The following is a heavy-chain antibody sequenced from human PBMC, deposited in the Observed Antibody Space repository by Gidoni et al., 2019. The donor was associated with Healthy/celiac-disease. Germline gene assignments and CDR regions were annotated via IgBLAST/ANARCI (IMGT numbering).Heavy chain of an antibody. J-gene: IGHJ6*02. CDR1: GGSISSYY. CDR2: IYYSGRP. Sequence: QVQLQESGPGLAKPSETLSLTCTVSGGSISSYYWSGIRQPPGKGLEWIGYIYYSGRPNYNPSLKSRVTISVDTSKNQFSLKLSSVTAADTAVYYCARDYCYGMDVWGQGTTVTVSS. CDR3: ARDYCYGMDV. V-gene: IGHV4-59*01.